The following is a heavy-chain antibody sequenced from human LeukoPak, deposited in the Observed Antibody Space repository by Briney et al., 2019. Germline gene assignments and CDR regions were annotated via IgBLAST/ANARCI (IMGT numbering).Heavy chain of an antibody. CDR1: GFTFGNYA. J-gene: IGHJ4*02. V-gene: IGHV3-23*01. D-gene: IGHD3-9*01. CDR3: AKEWDCTKRGRIAGNTIFCLGFDY. CDR2: ISASGGST. Sequence: GGSLRLSCAASGFTFGNYAMSWVRQAPGKGLEWVSTISASGGSTYYADSVKGRFTISRDNSKNTLYLQMNSLRAEDTAVYYCAKEWDCTKRGRIAGNTIFCLGFDYWGQGTLVTVSS.